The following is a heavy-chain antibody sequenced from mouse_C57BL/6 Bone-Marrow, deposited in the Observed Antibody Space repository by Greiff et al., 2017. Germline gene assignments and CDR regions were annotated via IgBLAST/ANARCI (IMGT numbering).Heavy chain of an antibody. CDR3: TFYAMDY. Sequence: EVQLMESGAELVRPGASVKLSCTASGFNIKDDYMHWVKQRPEQGLEWIGWIDPENGDTEYASKFQGKATITADTSSNTAYLQLSSLTSEDTAVYYCTFYAMDYWGQGTSVTVSS. CDR1: GFNIKDDY. J-gene: IGHJ4*01. CDR2: IDPENGDT. V-gene: IGHV14-4*01.